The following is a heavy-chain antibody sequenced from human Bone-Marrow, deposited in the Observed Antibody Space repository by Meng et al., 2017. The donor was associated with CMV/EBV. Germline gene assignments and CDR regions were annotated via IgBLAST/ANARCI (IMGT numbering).Heavy chain of an antibody. Sequence: QIKLEQSGPELKKPGASVKVSCKTSGYSFINYGISWVRHVPGQGLEWLGWVNSNNDATNYARKFQGRVSMTRDTSISTAHMELSRLMSDDTAVYYCVRSSGWSLFDYWGQGTLVTVSS. CDR1: GYSFINYG. CDR3: VRSSGWSLFDY. D-gene: IGHD6-19*01. V-gene: IGHV1-18*01. J-gene: IGHJ4*02. CDR2: VNSNNDAT.